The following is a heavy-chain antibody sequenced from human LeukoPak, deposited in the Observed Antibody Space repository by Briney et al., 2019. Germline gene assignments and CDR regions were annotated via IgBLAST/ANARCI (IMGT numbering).Heavy chain of an antibody. CDR2: IYYSGST. V-gene: IGHV4-39*01. Sequence: SETLSLTCTVSGGSISSSSYYWGWIRQPPGKGLEWIGSIYYSGSTYYNPSLKSRVTISVDTSKNQFSLKLSSVTAADTAVYYCARQSDYYDSSGYYYYYGMDVWGQGTTVTVSS. CDR3: ARQSDYYDSSGYYYYYGMDV. CDR1: GGSISSSSYY. D-gene: IGHD3-22*01. J-gene: IGHJ6*02.